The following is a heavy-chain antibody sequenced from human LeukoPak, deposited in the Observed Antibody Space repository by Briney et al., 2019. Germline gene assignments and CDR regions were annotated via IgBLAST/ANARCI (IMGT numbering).Heavy chain of an antibody. Sequence: GESLRLSCAASGFTVSSNYLSWVRQAPGKGLEWVSVIYSGGGTYYADSVKGRFIISRHKSSNTLYLQMNSLRAEDTAVYYCAKERTLRAPYYFDYWGQGSLVTVSS. V-gene: IGHV3-53*01. J-gene: IGHJ4*02. CDR1: GFTVSSNY. CDR3: AKERTLRAPYYFDY. D-gene: IGHD1-14*01. CDR2: IYSGGGT.